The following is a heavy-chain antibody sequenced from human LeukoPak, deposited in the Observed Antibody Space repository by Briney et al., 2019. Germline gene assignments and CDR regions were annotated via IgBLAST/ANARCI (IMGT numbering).Heavy chain of an antibody. J-gene: IGHJ4*02. CDR3: AKDYYGSGSYHLPFDY. D-gene: IGHD3-10*01. V-gene: IGHV3-23*01. CDR1: GFTFSSYG. Sequence: GGSLRLSCAASGFTFSSYGMHWVRQAPGKGLEWVSAISGSGGSTYYADSVKGRFTISRDNSKNTLYLQMNSLRAEDTAVYYCAKDYYGSGSYHLPFDYWGQGTLVTVSS. CDR2: ISGSGGST.